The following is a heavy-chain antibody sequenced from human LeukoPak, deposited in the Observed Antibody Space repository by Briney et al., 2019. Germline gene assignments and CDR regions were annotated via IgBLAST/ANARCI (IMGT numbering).Heavy chain of an antibody. CDR2: ISSSSSYI. CDR1: GFTFSSYA. Sequence: KPGGSLRLSCAASGFTFSSYAMSWARQAPGKGLEWVSSISSSSSYIYYADSVKGRFTISRDNAKNSLYLQMNSLRAEDTAVYYCATLVGATTTHDYWGQGTLVTVSS. D-gene: IGHD1-26*01. V-gene: IGHV3-21*01. CDR3: ATLVGATTTHDY. J-gene: IGHJ4*02.